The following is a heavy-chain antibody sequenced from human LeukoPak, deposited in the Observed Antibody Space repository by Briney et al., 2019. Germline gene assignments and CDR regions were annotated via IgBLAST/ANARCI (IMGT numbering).Heavy chain of an antibody. Sequence: SETLSLTCTVSGGSISSYYWSWIRQPPGKGLEWIGYIYYSGSTNYNPSLKSRVTISVDTSKNQFSLKLSSVTAADTAVYYCARESSRGYFDYWGQGTLVTVSS. V-gene: IGHV4-59*01. D-gene: IGHD5-24*01. CDR3: ARESSRGYFDY. J-gene: IGHJ4*02. CDR2: IYYSGST. CDR1: GGSISSYY.